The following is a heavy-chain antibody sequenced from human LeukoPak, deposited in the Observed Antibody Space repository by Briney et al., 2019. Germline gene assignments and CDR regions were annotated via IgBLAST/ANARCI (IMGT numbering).Heavy chain of an antibody. CDR3: AKDPRRYYDSSGPFDC. V-gene: IGHV3-23*01. CDR1: GFTFSSYA. D-gene: IGHD3-22*01. J-gene: IGHJ4*02. CDR2: ISGSGDST. Sequence: GGSLRLSCAASGFTFSSYAMSWVRQAPGKGLEWVSAISGSGDSTYYADSVKGRFTISRDNSKNTLYLQMNSLRAEDTAVYYCAKDPRRYYDSSGPFDCWGQGTLVTVSS.